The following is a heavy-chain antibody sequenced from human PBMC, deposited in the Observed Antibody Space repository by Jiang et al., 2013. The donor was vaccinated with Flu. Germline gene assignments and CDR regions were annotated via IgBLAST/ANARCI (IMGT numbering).Heavy chain of an antibody. CDR2: INAGEGST. J-gene: IGHJ6*03. V-gene: IGHV1-3*01. D-gene: IGHD2-2*01. CDR3: AREGPDCSSTSCYFYYYYYMDV. Sequence: FTSYAMHWVRQAPGQRLEWMGWINAGEGSTKYSQKFQGRVTITRDTSASTAYMELSSLRSEDTAVYYCAREGPDCSSTSCYFYYYYYMDVWGKGTTVTVSS. CDR1: FTSYA.